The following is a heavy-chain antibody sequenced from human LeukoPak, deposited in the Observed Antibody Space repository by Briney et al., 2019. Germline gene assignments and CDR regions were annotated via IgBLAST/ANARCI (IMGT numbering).Heavy chain of an antibody. D-gene: IGHD6-13*01. CDR2: IYTSGST. Sequence: SETLSLTCTVSGGSISSYYWSWIRQPTGKGLEWTGRIYTSGSTNYNPSLKSRVTMSVDTSKNQFSLKLSSVTAADTAVYYCAREALSSSSVGNWFDPWGQGTLVTVSS. CDR1: GGSISSYY. CDR3: AREALSSSSVGNWFDP. V-gene: IGHV4-4*07. J-gene: IGHJ5*02.